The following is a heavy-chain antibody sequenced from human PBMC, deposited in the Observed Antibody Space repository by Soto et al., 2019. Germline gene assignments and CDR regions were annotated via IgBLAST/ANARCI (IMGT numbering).Heavy chain of an antibody. CDR2: ISSSSSTI. CDR3: ARDHLPRIAAAVSSKIHFDWFDP. Sequence: EVQLVESGGGLVQPGGSLRLSCAASGFTFSSYSMNWVRQAPGKGLEWVSYISSSSSTIYYADSVKGRFTISRDNAKKQLDQQMNSLKDEDTAVYYCARDHLPRIAAAVSSKIHFDWFDPWGQGTLVTVSS. V-gene: IGHV3-48*02. J-gene: IGHJ5*02. D-gene: IGHD6-13*01. CDR1: GFTFSSYS.